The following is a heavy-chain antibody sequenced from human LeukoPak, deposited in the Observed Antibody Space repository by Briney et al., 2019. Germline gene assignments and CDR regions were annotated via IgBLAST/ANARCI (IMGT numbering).Heavy chain of an antibody. D-gene: IGHD3-10*01. Sequence: GGSLRLSCAASGFTFSSYWMSWVRQAPGKGLEWVANIKQDGSEKYYVDSVKGQFTISRDNSKNALYLQMNSLRAEDTAVYYCAKRGPFLFFDVWGKGTTVTVSS. V-gene: IGHV3-7*03. J-gene: IGHJ6*03. CDR1: GFTFSSYW. CDR3: AKRGPFLFFDV. CDR2: IKQDGSEK.